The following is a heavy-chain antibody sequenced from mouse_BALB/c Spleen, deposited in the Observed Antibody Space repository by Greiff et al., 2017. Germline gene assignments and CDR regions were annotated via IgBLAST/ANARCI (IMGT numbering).Heavy chain of an antibody. CDR3: ARQLGRGNYFDY. CDR1: GFTFSSYA. Sequence: EVQVVESGGGLVKPGGSLKLSCAASGFTFSSYAMYWVRQTPEKRLEWVATISSGGSYTYYPDSVKGRFTISRDNAKNTLYLQMSSLKSEDTAMYYCARQLGRGNYFDYWGQGTTLTVSS. D-gene: IGHD4-1*01. CDR2: ISSGGSYT. J-gene: IGHJ2*01. V-gene: IGHV5-6*01.